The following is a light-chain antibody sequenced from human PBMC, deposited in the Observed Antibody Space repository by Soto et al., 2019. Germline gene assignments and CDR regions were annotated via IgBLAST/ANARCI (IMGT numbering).Light chain of an antibody. J-gene: IGKJ3*01. CDR3: QPYGSSPRFA. CDR2: GAS. V-gene: IGKV3-20*01. CDR1: QSVSSSY. Sequence: EIVLTQSPGTLSLSPGERATLSCRASQSVSSSYLAWYQQIPGQAPRLLIYGASSRATGIPDRFSGSGSGTDFTLTISGLEPEDVAVYYCQPYGSSPRFAFGPGTKVDIK.